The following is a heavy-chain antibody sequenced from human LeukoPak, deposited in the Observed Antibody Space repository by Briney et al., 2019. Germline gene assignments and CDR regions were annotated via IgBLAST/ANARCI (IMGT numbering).Heavy chain of an antibody. D-gene: IGHD4-17*01. J-gene: IGHJ4*02. CDR1: GYTFTDYY. Sequence: ASVKVSCKASGYTFTDYYMHWVRHAPGQGVELKGWIDPKGGGTNYAQNFQGRVTMTRDTSIRTAYMELSRLRSDDTAVYYCATLYGDYVSSDYWGQGTLVSVSS. CDR2: IDPKGGGT. CDR3: ATLYGDYVSSDY. V-gene: IGHV1-2*02.